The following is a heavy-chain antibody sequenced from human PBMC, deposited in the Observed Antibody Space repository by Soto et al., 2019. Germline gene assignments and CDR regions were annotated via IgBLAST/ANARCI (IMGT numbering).Heavy chain of an antibody. CDR3: ARDKITGIFAY. Sequence: QVQLQQWGAGLLKPSETLSLTCAVYGGSFSGYYWTWIRQPPGTGLEWIGEINHSGSTNYNPSLKSRVTISVDTSKHQFSLKLTSVTAADTAVYYCARDKITGIFAYWGQGTLVTVSS. D-gene: IGHD2-8*02. CDR1: GGSFSGYY. V-gene: IGHV4-34*01. CDR2: INHSGST. J-gene: IGHJ4*02.